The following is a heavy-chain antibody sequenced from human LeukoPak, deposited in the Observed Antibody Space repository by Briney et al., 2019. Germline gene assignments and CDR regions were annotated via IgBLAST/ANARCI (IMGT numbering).Heavy chain of an antibody. V-gene: IGHV4-34*01. Sequence: SETLSLTCAVYGGSFSGYYWSWIRQPPGKGLEWIGEINHSGSTNYNPSLKSRVTISVDTSKSQFSLKLSSVTAADTAVYYCARKDVRYNWFDPRGQGTLVTVSS. D-gene: IGHD5-24*01. CDR1: GGSFSGYY. J-gene: IGHJ5*02. CDR2: INHSGST. CDR3: ARKDVRYNWFDP.